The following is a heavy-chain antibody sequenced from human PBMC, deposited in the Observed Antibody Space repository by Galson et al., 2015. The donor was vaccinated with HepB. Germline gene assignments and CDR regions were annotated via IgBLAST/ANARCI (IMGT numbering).Heavy chain of an antibody. CDR3: AKGYGLFDS. D-gene: IGHD5-18*01. CDR2: IMGSGDST. CDR1: GFAFHSHA. Sequence: SLRLSCAASGFAFHSHAMSWVRQAPGRGLEWISGIMGSGDSTFYGDSVKGRFTVSRDNANNMLYPQMDSLRAEDAGLYFCAKGYGLFDSWGPGILVTVSS. J-gene: IGHJ5*01. V-gene: IGHV3-23*01.